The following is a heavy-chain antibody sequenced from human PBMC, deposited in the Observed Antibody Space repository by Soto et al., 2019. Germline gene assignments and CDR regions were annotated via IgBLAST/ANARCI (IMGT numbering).Heavy chain of an antibody. CDR3: ARDLDYSGSYGNDAFDI. CDR1: GFTFSSYS. V-gene: IGHV3-21*01. D-gene: IGHD1-26*01. CDR2: ISSSSSYI. J-gene: IGHJ3*02. Sequence: EVQLVESGGGLVKPGGSLRLSCAASGFTFSSYSMNWVRQAPGKGLEWVSSISSSSSYIYYADSVKGRFTISRDNAKNXPYLQMNSLRAEDTAVYYCARDLDYSGSYGNDAFDIWGQGTMVTVSS.